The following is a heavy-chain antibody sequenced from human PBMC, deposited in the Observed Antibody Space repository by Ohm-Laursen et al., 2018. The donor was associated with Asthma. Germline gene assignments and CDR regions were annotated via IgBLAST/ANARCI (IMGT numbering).Heavy chain of an antibody. CDR1: GITFSDSY. V-gene: IGHV3-11*01. D-gene: IGHD3-22*01. CDR2: ISASAGTM. J-gene: IGHJ4*02. CDR3: ARGTFYYESTGYYFFGH. Sequence: GSLRLSCAASGITFSDSYMTWIRQAPGKGLEWISYISASAGTMYYADSVKGRFTISRDNAKKSLFLHMSSLRAEDTAVYCCARGTFYYESTGYYFFGHWGQGALVTVSS.